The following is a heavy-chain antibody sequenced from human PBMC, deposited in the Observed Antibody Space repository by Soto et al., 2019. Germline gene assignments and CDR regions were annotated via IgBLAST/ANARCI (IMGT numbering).Heavy chain of an antibody. V-gene: IGHV1-69*02. Sequence: QVQLVQSGAEVQKPGSSVKISCKASGGTFSSYTISWVRQAPGQGLEWMGRIIPLVGIINYAQKFQGRITITADTLKSTAYMELSSLRFEDTAVYYCAIYSGSYFSAHWGQGTLVAVST. D-gene: IGHD1-26*01. CDR2: IIPLVGII. CDR3: AIYSGSYFSAH. J-gene: IGHJ4*02. CDR1: GGTFSSYT.